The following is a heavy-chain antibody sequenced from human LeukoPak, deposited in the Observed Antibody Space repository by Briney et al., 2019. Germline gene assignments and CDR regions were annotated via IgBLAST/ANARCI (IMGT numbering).Heavy chain of an antibody. CDR3: ARIGRDHFDY. CDR1: GGSISSYY. J-gene: IGHJ4*02. V-gene: IGHV4-4*02. CDR2: IYHSGST. D-gene: IGHD2-21*02. Sequence: PSETLSLTCTVSGGSISSYYWSWVRQPPGKGLEWIGEIYHSGSTNYNPSLKSRVTISVDKSKNQFSLKLSSVTAADTAVYYCARIGRDHFDYWGQGTLVTVSS.